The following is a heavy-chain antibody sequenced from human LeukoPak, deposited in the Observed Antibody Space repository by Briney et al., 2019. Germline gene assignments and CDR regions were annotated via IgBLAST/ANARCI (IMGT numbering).Heavy chain of an antibody. Sequence: SETLSLTCTVSGGSISSSTYYWGWIRQPPGKGLEWIGNIYYGENTYYNPSLKSRVTISIDTSKNQFYLKLSSLTAADTAVYYCARRDDSSGYHKIFDYWGPGTLVTVSS. V-gene: IGHV4-39*01. CDR3: ARRDDSSGYHKIFDY. J-gene: IGHJ4*02. CDR1: GGSISSSTYY. D-gene: IGHD3-22*01. CDR2: IYYGENT.